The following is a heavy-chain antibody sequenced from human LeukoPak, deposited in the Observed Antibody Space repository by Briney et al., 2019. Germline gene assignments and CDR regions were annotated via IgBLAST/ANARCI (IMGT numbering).Heavy chain of an antibody. Sequence: GGSLRLSCAASGFTFNSYGMSWVRQAPGKGPEWVATIGSGADLFYAESVKGRFTISRGDPRNTVWLQMNSLRAEDTALYYCAKDWTPHNRVYDCLDAWGQGTQVTVSS. J-gene: IGHJ5*02. CDR3: AKDWTPHNRVYDCLDA. CDR1: GFTFNSYG. V-gene: IGHV3-23*01. D-gene: IGHD3-16*01. CDR2: IGSGADL.